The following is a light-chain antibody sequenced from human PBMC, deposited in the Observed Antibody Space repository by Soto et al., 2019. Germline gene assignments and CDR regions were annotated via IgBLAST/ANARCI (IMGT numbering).Light chain of an antibody. CDR2: GAS. CDR1: QGVSANS. V-gene: IGKV3-20*01. Sequence: PGDRATLSCRASQGVSANSLAWYQQKPGQAPRLLIYGASIRATGISDRFSGSGSGTDFTLTISRLEPEDFAMYYCHQYASSPRTFGQGTKVDI. J-gene: IGKJ1*01. CDR3: HQYASSPRT.